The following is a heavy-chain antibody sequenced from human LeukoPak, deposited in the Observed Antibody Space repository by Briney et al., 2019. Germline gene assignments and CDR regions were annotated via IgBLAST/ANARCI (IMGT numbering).Heavy chain of an antibody. CDR3: AKDYYDSRGYIERFDY. V-gene: IGHV3-23*01. J-gene: IGHJ4*02. CDR1: GFTFSSYA. Sequence: PGGSLRLSCAASGFTFSSYAMSWVRQAPGKGLEWVSAISGSGGSTYYADSVRGRFTISRDNSKNTLYLQMNSLRAEDTAVYYCAKDYYDSRGYIERFDYWGQGTLVTVSS. CDR2: ISGSGGST. D-gene: IGHD3-22*01.